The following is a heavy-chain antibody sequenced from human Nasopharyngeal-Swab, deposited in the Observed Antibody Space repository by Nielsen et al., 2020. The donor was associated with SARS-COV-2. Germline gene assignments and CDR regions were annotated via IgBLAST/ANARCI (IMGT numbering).Heavy chain of an antibody. V-gene: IGHV4-59*12. Sequence: SEPLSLTCTVSGGSISSYYWSWIRQPPGKGLEWIGYIYYSGSTYYNQSLKSRVTISVDTSKNQFSLKLSSVTAADTAVYYCASLPRIAAAGTGNDYWGQGTLVTVSS. D-gene: IGHD6-13*01. CDR1: GGSISSYY. CDR3: ASLPRIAAAGTGNDY. J-gene: IGHJ4*02. CDR2: IYYSGST.